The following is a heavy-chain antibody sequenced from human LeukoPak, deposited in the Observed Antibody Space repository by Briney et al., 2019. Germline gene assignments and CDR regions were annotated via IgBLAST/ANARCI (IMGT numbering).Heavy chain of an antibody. D-gene: IGHD5-12*01. Sequence: VASVKVSCKASGYTFTSYGINWLRQASGQGLEWMGWMNPNSGNTGYAQKFQGRFTMTWDTSITTAYMELSSLRSEDTAVYHCAREYRHQPDWGQGTLVTVSS. J-gene: IGHJ4*02. CDR2: MNPNSGNT. CDR3: AREYRHQPD. V-gene: IGHV1-8*01. CDR1: GYTFTSYG.